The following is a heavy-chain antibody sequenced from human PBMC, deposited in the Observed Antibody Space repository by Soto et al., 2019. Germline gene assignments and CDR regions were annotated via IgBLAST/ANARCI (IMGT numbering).Heavy chain of an antibody. CDR3: AVGTDSSSWYWNEDAFDI. CDR1: GYTFTSYG. CDR2: INPSGGST. V-gene: IGHV1-46*01. J-gene: IGHJ3*02. D-gene: IGHD6-13*01. Sequence: ASVKVSCKASGYTFTSYGISWVRQAPGQGLEWMGIINPSGGSTSYAQKFQGRVTMTRDTSTSTVYMELSSLRSEDTAVYYCAVGTDSSSWYWNEDAFDIWGQGTMVTVSS.